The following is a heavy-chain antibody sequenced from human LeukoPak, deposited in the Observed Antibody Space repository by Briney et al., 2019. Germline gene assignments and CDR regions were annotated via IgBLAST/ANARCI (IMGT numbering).Heavy chain of an antibody. Sequence: PSETLSLTCTVSGGSISSHYWSWIRQPPGKGLEWMGEINHSGTTNYNPSLKSRVTISVDTSKNQFSLKLSSVTAADTAVYYCARFPSRYLARIAAADPDAFDIWGQGTMVTVSS. V-gene: IGHV4-34*01. CDR3: ARFPSRYLARIAAADPDAFDI. D-gene: IGHD6-13*01. CDR1: GGSISSHY. CDR2: INHSGTT. J-gene: IGHJ3*02.